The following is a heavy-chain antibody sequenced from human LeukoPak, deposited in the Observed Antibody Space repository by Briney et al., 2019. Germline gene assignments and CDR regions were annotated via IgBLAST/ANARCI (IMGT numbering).Heavy chain of an antibody. J-gene: IGHJ4*02. D-gene: IGHD3-22*01. CDR3: ARGGGGSGSYFDY. Sequence: PSETLSLTCTVSGGSISSSSYYWGWIRQPPGKGLEWIGSIYYSGSTYYNPSLKSRVTISVDTSKNQFSLKLSSVTAADTAVYYCARGGGGSGSYFDYWGQGTLVTVSS. CDR1: GGSISSSSYY. V-gene: IGHV4-39*01. CDR2: IYYSGST.